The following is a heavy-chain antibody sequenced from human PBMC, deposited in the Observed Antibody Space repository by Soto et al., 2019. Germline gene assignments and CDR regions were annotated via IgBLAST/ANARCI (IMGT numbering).Heavy chain of an antibody. CDR2: FDPEDGET. CDR3: ATDHGGWSAAFYI. D-gene: IGHD6-19*01. J-gene: IGHJ3*02. V-gene: IGHV1-24*01. Sequence: ASVKVSCKVSGYTLTELSMHWVRQAPGKGLEWMGGFDPEDGETIYAQKFQGRVTMTEDTSTDTAYMELSSLRSEDTAVYYCATDHGGWSAAFYIFGQEKMLTVSS. CDR1: GYTLTELS.